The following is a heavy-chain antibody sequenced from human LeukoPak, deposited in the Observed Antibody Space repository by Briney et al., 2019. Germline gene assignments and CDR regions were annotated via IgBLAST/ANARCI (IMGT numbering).Heavy chain of an antibody. V-gene: IGHV4-39*01. J-gene: IGHJ2*01. CDR1: GGSISSSSYY. CDR3: ARQGRRPRYFDL. CDR2: IYYSGST. Sequence: PSETLSLTCTVSGGSISSSSYYWGWIRQPPGKGLEWIGSIYYSGSTYYNPSLKSRVTISVDTSKNQFSLKLSSVTAADTAVYYCARQGRRPRYFDLWGRGTLVTVSS.